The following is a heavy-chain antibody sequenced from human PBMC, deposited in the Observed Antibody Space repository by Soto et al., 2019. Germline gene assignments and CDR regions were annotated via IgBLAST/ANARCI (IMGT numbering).Heavy chain of an antibody. CDR3: ARNDRYYYDSSGYYLLDY. CDR2: ISAYNGNT. V-gene: IGHV1-18*01. Sequence: QVQLVQSGAEVKKPGASVKVSCKASGYTFTSYGISWVRQAPGQGLEWMGWISAYNGNTNYAQKLQGRVTMTTDTSTSKAYMELRSLRSDDTAVYYCARNDRYYYDSSGYYLLDYWGQGTLVTVSS. J-gene: IGHJ4*02. CDR1: GYTFTSYG. D-gene: IGHD3-22*01.